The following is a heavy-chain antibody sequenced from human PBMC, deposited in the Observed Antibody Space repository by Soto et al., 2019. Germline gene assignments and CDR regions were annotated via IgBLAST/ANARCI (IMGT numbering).Heavy chain of an antibody. D-gene: IGHD2-2*01. V-gene: IGHV4-59*08. CDR1: GGSISSYY. CDR2: IYYSGST. CDR3: ARQPSTYQLPAHFDY. J-gene: IGHJ4*02. Sequence: QVQLQESGPGLVKPSETLSLTCTVSGGSISSYYWSWIRQPPGKGLEWIGYIYYSGSTNYNPSLKSRVTISVDTSKNQFSLKLSSVTAADTAVYYCARQPSTYQLPAHFDYWGQGTLVTVSS.